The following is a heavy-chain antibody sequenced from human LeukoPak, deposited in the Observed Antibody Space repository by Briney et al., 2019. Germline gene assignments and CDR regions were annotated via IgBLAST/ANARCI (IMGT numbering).Heavy chain of an antibody. CDR1: GFTFSDFY. Sequence: GGSLRLSCAASGFTFSDFYMNWIRQVPGKGLEWLSSISGGGTTIYDADSVKGRYTVSRDNSKNTLYLQMNSLRAEDTAFYYCAKDRLLTTTGDALNVWGQGTMVTVSS. CDR2: ISGGGTTI. V-gene: IGHV3-11*04. CDR3: AKDRLLTTTGDALNV. J-gene: IGHJ3*01. D-gene: IGHD1-1*01.